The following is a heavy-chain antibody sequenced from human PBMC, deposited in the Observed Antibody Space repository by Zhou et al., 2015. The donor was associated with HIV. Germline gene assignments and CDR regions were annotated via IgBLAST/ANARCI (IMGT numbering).Heavy chain of an antibody. CDR3: ARDNYYDSSGYRTGEYYFDY. CDR2: IIPILGIA. Sequence: QVQLVQSGAEVKKPGSSVKVSCKASGGTFSSYTISWVRQAPGQGLEWMGRIIPILGIANYAQKFQGRVTITADKSTSTAYMELSSLRSEDTAVYYCARDNYYDSSGYRTGEYYFDYWGQGTLVTVSS. J-gene: IGHJ4*02. D-gene: IGHD3-22*01. CDR1: GGTFSSYT. V-gene: IGHV1-69*08.